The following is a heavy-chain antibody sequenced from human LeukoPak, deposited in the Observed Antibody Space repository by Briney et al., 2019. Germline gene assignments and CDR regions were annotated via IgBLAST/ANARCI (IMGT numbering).Heavy chain of an antibody. J-gene: IGHJ4*02. CDR1: GFTVSRNY. V-gene: IGHV3-53*01. D-gene: IGHD4-17*01. Sequence: GGSLRLSCAASGFTVSRNYMSWVRQAPGKGLEWVSVIYSGGSTYYADSVKGRFTISRDNSKNTLYLQMNSLRVEDTAVYYCASRSGGDYPYFDYWGQGTLVTVSS. CDR3: ASRSGGDYPYFDY. CDR2: IYSGGST.